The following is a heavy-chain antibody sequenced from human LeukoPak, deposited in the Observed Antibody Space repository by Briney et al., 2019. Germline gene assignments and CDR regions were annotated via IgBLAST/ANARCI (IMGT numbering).Heavy chain of an antibody. D-gene: IGHD3-3*01. V-gene: IGHV4-39*07. CDR2: INHSGST. CDR1: GGSISSSSYY. J-gene: IGHJ4*02. CDR3: ARSYYDFWSGYYLTPDY. Sequence: PSETLSLTCTVSGGSISSSSYYWGWIRQPPGKGLEWIGEINHSGSTNYNPSLKSRVTISVDTSKNQFSLKLSSVTAADTAVYYCARSYYDFWSGYYLTPDYWGQGTLVTVSS.